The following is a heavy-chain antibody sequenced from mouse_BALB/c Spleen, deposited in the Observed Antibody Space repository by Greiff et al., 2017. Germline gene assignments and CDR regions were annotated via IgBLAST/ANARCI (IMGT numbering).Heavy chain of an antibody. CDR2: ISSGSSTI. CDR3: AREEGYDGMDY. Sequence: EVKVVESGGGLVQPGGSRKLSCAASGFTFSSFGMHWVRQAPEKGLEWVAYISSGSSTIYYADTVKGRFTISRDNPKNTLFLQMTSLRSEDTAMYYCAREEGYDGMDYWGQETSVTVSS. CDR1: GFTFSSFG. D-gene: IGHD2-2*01. V-gene: IGHV5-17*02. J-gene: IGHJ4*01.